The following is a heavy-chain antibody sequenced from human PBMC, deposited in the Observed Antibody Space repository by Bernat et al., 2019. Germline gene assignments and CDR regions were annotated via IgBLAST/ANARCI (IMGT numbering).Heavy chain of an antibody. CDR3: EMVGQGGKPAPDYYKYIDD. D-gene: IGHD1-26*01. CDR1: GGTFSSYA. CDR2: IIPIFGIA. J-gene: IGHJ6*03. V-gene: IGHV1-69*17. Sequence: QVQLVQSGAEVKKPGPSVKVSCKASGGTFSSYAISWVRQAPGQVLEWMGGIIPIFGIANYAQKFQGRVTITVDKSRNTAYMEMRSLRTEDTAEYYCEMVGQGGKPAPDYYKYIDDWGKGTTVNVSS.